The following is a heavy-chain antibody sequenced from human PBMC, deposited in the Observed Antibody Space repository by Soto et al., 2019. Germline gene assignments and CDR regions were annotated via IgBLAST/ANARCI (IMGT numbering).Heavy chain of an antibody. Sequence: GGSLRLSCAASGFTFSSYWMSWVRQAPGKGLEWVANIKQDGSEKYYVDSVKGRFTISRDNAKNSLYLQMNSLRAEDTAVYYCARVDNMIPAAWYFDYWGKGTLVTVAS. D-gene: IGHD3-16*01. CDR3: ARVDNMIPAAWYFDY. CDR1: GFTFSSYW. V-gene: IGHV3-7*01. J-gene: IGHJ4*02. CDR2: IKQDGSEK.